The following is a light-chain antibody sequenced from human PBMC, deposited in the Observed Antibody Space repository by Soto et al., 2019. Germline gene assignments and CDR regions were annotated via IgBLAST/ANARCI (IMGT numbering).Light chain of an antibody. CDR2: GAS. V-gene: IGKV3-15*01. J-gene: IGKJ2*01. Sequence: EIVMTQSPATLSGSPGERVTLSCRASQSVSSYLAWYQQKPCQAPSLLLYGASTRATGVPARFSGSGSGTEFTLTISSLQSEDFAVYYCQQYSSWLYTFGQGTKLHIK. CDR1: QSVSSY. CDR3: QQYSSWLYT.